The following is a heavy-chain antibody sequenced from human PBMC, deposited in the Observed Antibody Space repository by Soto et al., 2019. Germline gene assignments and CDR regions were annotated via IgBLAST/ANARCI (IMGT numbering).Heavy chain of an antibody. CDR2: IFDGLST. CDR3: ARDNGSGSRGWFDP. V-gene: IGHV4-31*03. D-gene: IGHD3-10*01. Sequence: QVQLQESGPGLVKPSQTLSLTYSVSGGPVTSGGYYWSWIRQHPGKGLEWIGYIFDGLSTANNPSLKSRLSISADASKNQLSLRMTSVTAADTAMYYCARDNGSGSRGWFDPWGQGILVTVSS. J-gene: IGHJ5*02. CDR1: GGPVTSGGYY.